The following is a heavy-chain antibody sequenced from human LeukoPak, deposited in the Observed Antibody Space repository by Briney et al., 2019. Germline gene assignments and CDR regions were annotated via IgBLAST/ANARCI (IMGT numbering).Heavy chain of an antibody. Sequence: GASVKVSCKASGGTLSSYAISWVRQAPGQGLEWMGGIIPIFGTANYAQKFQGRVTITADKSTSTAYMELSSLRSEDTAVYYCARDRIAAAGPYYYYYYMDVWGKGTTVTVSS. V-gene: IGHV1-69*06. CDR2: IIPIFGTA. D-gene: IGHD6-13*01. CDR1: GGTLSSYA. CDR3: ARDRIAAAGPYYYYYYMDV. J-gene: IGHJ6*03.